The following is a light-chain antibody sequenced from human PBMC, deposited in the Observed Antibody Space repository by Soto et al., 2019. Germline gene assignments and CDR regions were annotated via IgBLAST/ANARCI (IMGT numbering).Light chain of an antibody. CDR3: QHYNSYSEA. Sequence: DIQMTQSPSSLSASVGDSVTITCRASQSIARYVNWYQQKPGKAPKLLILGAVILQSGVPSRFSGSGSGTEFTLTISSLQPDDFATYYCQHYNSYSEAFGQGTKVDIK. V-gene: IGKV1-39*01. J-gene: IGKJ1*01. CDR1: QSIARY. CDR2: GAV.